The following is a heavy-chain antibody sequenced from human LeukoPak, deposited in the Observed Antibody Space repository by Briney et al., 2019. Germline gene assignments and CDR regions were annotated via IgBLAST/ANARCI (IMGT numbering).Heavy chain of an antibody. J-gene: IGHJ4*02. Sequence: GGSLRLSCAXSXXTXSSYAMSWVRQAPGKGLEWVSGISGSGENTYYVDSVKGRFTISRDNSKNTLYLQMTNLRVEDTAVYFCAQDRFVSSGRDDYWGQGTLVTVSS. V-gene: IGHV3-23*01. CDR2: ISGSGENT. CDR1: XXTXSSYA. D-gene: IGHD6-19*01. CDR3: AQDRFVSSGRDDY.